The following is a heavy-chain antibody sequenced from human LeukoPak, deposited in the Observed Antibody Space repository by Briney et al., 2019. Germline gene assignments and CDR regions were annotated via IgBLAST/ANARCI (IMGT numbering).Heavy chain of an antibody. Sequence: ASVKVSCKASGYTFTSYYMHWVRQAPGQGLEWMGIINPSGGSTSYAQKFQGRVTMTRDMSTSTVYMELSSLRSEDTAVYYCARSLADDYGDYGSVDYYYYMDVWGKGTTVTVSS. V-gene: IGHV1-46*01. CDR1: GYTFTSYY. CDR3: ARSLADDYGDYGSVDYYYYMDV. CDR2: INPSGGST. D-gene: IGHD4-17*01. J-gene: IGHJ6*03.